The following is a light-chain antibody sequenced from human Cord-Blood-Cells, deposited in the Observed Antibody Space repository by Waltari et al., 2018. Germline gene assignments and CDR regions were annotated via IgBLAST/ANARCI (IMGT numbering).Light chain of an antibody. Sequence: NVMLTQRHSVSVAPGKTVPLPCTSPSGSIASNTVQRYQQRPGSSPTTVSYVHNQRPSGVPDRFSGSIDSSSNSASLTVSGLKTEDEADYYCQSYDSSNQLFGGETKLTVL. CDR3: QSYDSSNQL. CDR1: SGSIASNT. J-gene: IGLJ3*02. V-gene: IGLV6-57*01. CDR2: VHN.